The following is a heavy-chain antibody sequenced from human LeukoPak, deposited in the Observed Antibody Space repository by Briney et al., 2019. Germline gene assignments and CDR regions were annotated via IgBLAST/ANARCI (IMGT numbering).Heavy chain of an antibody. CDR1: GFTVSSNY. V-gene: IGHV3-23*01. Sequence: GGSLRLSCAASGFTVSSNYMSWVRQAPGKGLEWVSFISGSGATTYYVDSVKGRFTISRDNSQNTVYLQMNSLRAEDTAVYYCAKDGGYEYDRPLGGMDVWGQGTTVTVSS. CDR3: AKDGGYEYDRPLGGMDV. J-gene: IGHJ6*02. CDR2: ISGSGATT. D-gene: IGHD5-12*01.